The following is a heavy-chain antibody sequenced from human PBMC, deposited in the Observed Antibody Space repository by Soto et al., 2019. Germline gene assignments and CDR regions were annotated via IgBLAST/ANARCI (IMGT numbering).Heavy chain of an antibody. CDR3: ARDKLLRFPPPRSMDV. CDR2: INAGNGNT. CDR1: GYTFTSYA. D-gene: IGHD5-12*01. Sequence: QVQLVQSGAEVKKPGASVKVSCKASGYTFTSYAMHWVRQAPGQRLEWMGWINAGNGNTKYSQKFQGRVTITRDTSASTAYMELSSLRSEDTAVYYCARDKLLRFPPPRSMDVWGQGTTVTVSS. V-gene: IGHV1-3*01. J-gene: IGHJ6*02.